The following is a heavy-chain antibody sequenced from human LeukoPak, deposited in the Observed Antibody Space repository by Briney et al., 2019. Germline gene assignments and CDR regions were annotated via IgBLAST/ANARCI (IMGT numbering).Heavy chain of an antibody. V-gene: IGHV3-30*18. CDR3: AKDHY. J-gene: IGHJ4*02. CDR1: GFTFSSYG. CDR2: ISYDGSNK. Sequence: GRSLRLSRAASGFTFSSYGMHWVRQAPGKGLEWVAVISYDGSNKYYADSVKGRFTISRDNSKNTLYLQMNSLRAEDTAVYYCAKDHYWGQGTLVTVSS.